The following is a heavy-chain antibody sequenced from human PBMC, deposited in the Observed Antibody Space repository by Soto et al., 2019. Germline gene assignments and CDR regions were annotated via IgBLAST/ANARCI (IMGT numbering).Heavy chain of an antibody. V-gene: IGHV1-8*01. Sequence: ASVKVSCKASGYTFTSYDINWVRQATGQGLEWMGWMNPNSGNTGYAQKFQGRVTMTRNTSISTAYMELSSLRSEGVAVYCCARKYRGCLDYWGQGTLVTVSS. CDR1: GYTFTSYD. CDR3: ARKYRGCLDY. D-gene: IGHD2-2*01. J-gene: IGHJ4*02. CDR2: MNPNSGNT.